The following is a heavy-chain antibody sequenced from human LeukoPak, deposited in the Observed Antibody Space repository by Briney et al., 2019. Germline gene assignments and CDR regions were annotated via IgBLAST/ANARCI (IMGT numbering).Heavy chain of an antibody. D-gene: IGHD3-16*02. V-gene: IGHV1-2*02. CDR2: INPNSGGT. CDR1: GYTFTGYY. Sequence: GASVKVSCKASGYTFTGYYMHWVRQAPGQGLEWMGWINPNSGGTNYAQKFQGRVTMTRDTSISTAYMELSRLRSDDTAVYYCARDVILRSSLGELSPPHFDYWGQGTLVTVSS. CDR3: ARDVILRSSLGELSPPHFDY. J-gene: IGHJ4*02.